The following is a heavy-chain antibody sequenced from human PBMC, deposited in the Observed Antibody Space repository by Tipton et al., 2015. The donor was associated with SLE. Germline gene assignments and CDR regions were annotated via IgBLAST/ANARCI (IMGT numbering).Heavy chain of an antibody. D-gene: IGHD1-26*01. V-gene: IGHV3-30*04. CDR3: AGSIVGATPPDY. J-gene: IGHJ4*02. CDR1: GFTFSSYS. Sequence: RSLRLSCAASGFTFSSYSMHWVRQAPGKGLESVAVISDNGSNKYYADSVKGRFTISRDNSKNTLYLQMNSLRAEDTAVYYCAGSIVGATPPDYWGQGTLVTVSS. CDR2: ISDNGSNK.